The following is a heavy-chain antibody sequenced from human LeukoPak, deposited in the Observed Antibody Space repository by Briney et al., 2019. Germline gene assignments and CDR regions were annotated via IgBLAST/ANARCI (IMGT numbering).Heavy chain of an antibody. CDR2: VWSDGNGK. CDR1: GFTFSTYG. CDR3: VRVLTVTFAS. V-gene: IGHV3-33*01. D-gene: IGHD4-17*01. J-gene: IGHJ4*02. Sequence: PGGSLRLSCAASGFTFSTYGMHWVRQAPGKGLEWVALVWSDGNGKFYADSVKGRFTISRDNSKNTLYLQMNSLRAEDTAVYYCVRVLTVTFASWGQGTLVTVSS.